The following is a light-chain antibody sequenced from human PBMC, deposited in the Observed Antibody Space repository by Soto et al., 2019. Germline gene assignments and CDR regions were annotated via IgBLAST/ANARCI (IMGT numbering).Light chain of an antibody. Sequence: DIVMTQTPLSSPVTLGQAASISCRSSQSLVHNDGHTYSSWFQQRTGQPPRLLIYKVSERFSGVRDRFSGSGAGTDFTLTISRVEAEDVGVYYCMQATQSTWTFGQGTKVEIK. CDR1: QSLVHNDGHTY. CDR3: MQATQSTWT. J-gene: IGKJ1*01. V-gene: IGKV2-24*01. CDR2: KVS.